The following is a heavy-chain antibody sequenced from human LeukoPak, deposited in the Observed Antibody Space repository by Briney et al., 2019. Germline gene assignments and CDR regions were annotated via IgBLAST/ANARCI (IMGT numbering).Heavy chain of an antibody. V-gene: IGHV1-18*01. D-gene: IGHD3-16*02. Sequence: ASVKVSCKASGYTFTSYGISWVRQAPGQGLEWMGWISAYNGNTSYAQKLQGRVTMTTDTSTSTAYMELRSLRSDDTAVYYCARVRSVWGSYRSFDYWGQGTLVTVSS. CDR3: ARVRSVWGSYRSFDY. J-gene: IGHJ4*02. CDR2: ISAYNGNT. CDR1: GYTFTSYG.